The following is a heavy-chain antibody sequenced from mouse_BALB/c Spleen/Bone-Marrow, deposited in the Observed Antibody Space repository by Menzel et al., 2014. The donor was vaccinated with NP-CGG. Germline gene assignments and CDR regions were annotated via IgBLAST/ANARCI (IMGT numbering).Heavy chain of an antibody. CDR2: ISNGSSTI. V-gene: IGHV5-17*02. J-gene: IGHJ4*01. CDR1: GFTFSSFG. Sequence: LKESGGGLVQPGGSRKLSCAASGFTFSSFGMHWVRQAPEKGLEWVAYISNGSSTIYYADTVKGRFTISRDNPKNTLFLQMTSLRSEDTAMYYCARKGAMITHYYAMDYWGQVPSFTVPS. CDR3: ARKGAMITHYYAMDY. D-gene: IGHD2-4*01.